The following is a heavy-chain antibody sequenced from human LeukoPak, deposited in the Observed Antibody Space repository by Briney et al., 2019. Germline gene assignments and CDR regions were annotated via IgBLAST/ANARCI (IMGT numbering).Heavy chain of an antibody. V-gene: IGHV3-66*01. CDR1: GFTVSDNY. CDR3: ARDRYYDFWRGFYYYGMDV. Sequence: GGSLRLSCAASGFTVSDNYMTWVRQAPGKGLEWVSSIYSAGATHYAESVKGRFTISRDNSKNTLYLQMNSLRAEDTAVYYCARDRYYDFWRGFYYYGMDVWGQGTTVTVSS. D-gene: IGHD3-3*01. J-gene: IGHJ6*02. CDR2: IYSAGAT.